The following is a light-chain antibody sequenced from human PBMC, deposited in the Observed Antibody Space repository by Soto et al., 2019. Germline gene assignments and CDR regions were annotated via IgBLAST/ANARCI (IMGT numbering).Light chain of an antibody. CDR3: QLSDSTWT. Sequence: DMQITHSPASVSATVADGVTITCRASQSISNYLNWYQQKPGKAPKLLIYAASSLQSGVPSRFSGSGSGTYFTLTISSLQPEDFATYYCQLSDSTWTFGQGTKVDIK. J-gene: IGKJ1*01. V-gene: IGKV1-39*01. CDR1: QSISNY. CDR2: AAS.